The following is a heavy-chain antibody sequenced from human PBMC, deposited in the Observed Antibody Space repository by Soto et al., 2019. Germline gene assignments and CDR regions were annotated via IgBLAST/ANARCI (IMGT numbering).Heavy chain of an antibody. CDR2: ISGGGDTT. J-gene: IGHJ4*02. Sequence: EVQLLESGGGLVQPGGSLRLSCAASGFTFNNYAMTWVRQAPGKGLEWVSAISGGGDTTSYADTVKGRFTVSRDGSKNTLYPQMSSLRAEDTALYYCAKGRGGSGSLNPRVDFWGQGTLVTVSS. CDR3: AKGRGGSGSLNPRVDF. V-gene: IGHV3-23*01. D-gene: IGHD3-10*01. CDR1: GFTFNNYA.